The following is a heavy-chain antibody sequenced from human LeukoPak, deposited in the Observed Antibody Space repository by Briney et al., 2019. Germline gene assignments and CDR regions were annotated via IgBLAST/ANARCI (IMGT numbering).Heavy chain of an antibody. J-gene: IGHJ3*02. CDR2: INPSGGST. V-gene: IGHV1-46*01. CDR1: GYTFTSYY. D-gene: IGHD6-19*01. CDR3: ARDYTDIAVAGTWAFDI. Sequence: ASVKVSCKASGYTFTSYYMHWVRQAPGQGLEWMGIINPSGGSTSYAQKFQGRATMTRDTSTSTVYMELSSLRSEDTAVYYCARDYTDIAVAGTWAFDIWGQGTMVTVSS.